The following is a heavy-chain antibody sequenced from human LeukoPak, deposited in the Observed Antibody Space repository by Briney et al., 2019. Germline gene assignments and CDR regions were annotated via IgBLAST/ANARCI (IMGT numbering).Heavy chain of an antibody. CDR3: ARGRLYYYGSGSFNWFDP. D-gene: IGHD3-10*01. CDR1: GFTFSTFA. J-gene: IGHJ5*02. CDR2: INHSGST. V-gene: IGHV4-34*01. Sequence: MSGGSLRLSCAASGFTFSTFAMIWVRQPPGKGLEWIGEINHSGSTNYNPSLKSRVTISVDTSKNQFSLKLSSVTAADTAVYYCARGRLYYYGSGSFNWFDPWGQGTLVTVSS.